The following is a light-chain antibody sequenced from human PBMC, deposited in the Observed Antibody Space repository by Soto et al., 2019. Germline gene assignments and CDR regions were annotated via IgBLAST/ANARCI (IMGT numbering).Light chain of an antibody. Sequence: VLTQSPGTLSLSPGESATLSCRASQTVSITYLTWYQQKPGQAPRLLIFSASKRATGIPDRFSGSGSGRDFTLTISGLEPEDFAVYYCQQYGSSPLISFGQGTRLEIK. CDR3: QQYGSSPLIS. V-gene: IGKV3-20*01. CDR2: SAS. J-gene: IGKJ5*01. CDR1: QTVSITY.